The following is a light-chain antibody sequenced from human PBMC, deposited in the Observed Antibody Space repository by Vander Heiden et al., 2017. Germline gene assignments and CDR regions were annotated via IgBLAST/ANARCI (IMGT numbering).Light chain of an antibody. J-gene: IGKJ2*01. Sequence: EIVLTQSPGTLSLSPGERATLSCRASQSVTNNFLAWYQQKPGQAPRLLIYGASNRATGIPDRISGSGSGTDFTLTISRLEPEDFAVYYCQQYGSSPYTFAQGTKLEIK. V-gene: IGKV3-20*01. CDR3: QQYGSSPYT. CDR2: GAS. CDR1: QSVTNNF.